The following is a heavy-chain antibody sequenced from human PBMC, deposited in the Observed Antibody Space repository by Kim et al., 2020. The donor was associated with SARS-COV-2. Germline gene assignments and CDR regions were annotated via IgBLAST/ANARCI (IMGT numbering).Heavy chain of an antibody. V-gene: IGHV7-4-1*02. CDR3: AREEGSDYYGSGTPSDY. J-gene: IGHJ4*02. Sequence: ASVKVSCKASGYTFTSYAMNWVRQAPGQGLEWMGWINTNTGNPTYAQGFTGRFVFSLDTSVSTAYLQISSLKAEDTAVYYCAREEGSDYYGSGTPSDYWGQGTLVTVSS. CDR2: INTNTGNP. D-gene: IGHD3-10*01. CDR1: GYTFTSYA.